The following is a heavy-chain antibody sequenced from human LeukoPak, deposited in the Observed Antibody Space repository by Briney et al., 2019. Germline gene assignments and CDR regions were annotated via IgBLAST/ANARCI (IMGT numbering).Heavy chain of an antibody. V-gene: IGHV3-23*01. CDR3: AKDVKYSYGLWGFDI. CDR2: ISGSGIGT. J-gene: IGHJ3*02. Sequence: GGSLRLSCAASGFTFNNYAMTWVRQAPGKGLEWVSSISGSGIGTYYAGSVKGRFTISRDNSKNTLHLQMNSLRVEDTAIYYCAKDVKYSYGLWGFDIWGQGTMVTVSS. D-gene: IGHD5-18*01. CDR1: GFTFNNYA.